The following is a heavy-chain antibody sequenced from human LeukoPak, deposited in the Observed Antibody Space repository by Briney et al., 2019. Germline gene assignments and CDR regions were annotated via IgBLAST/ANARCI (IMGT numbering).Heavy chain of an antibody. Sequence: ASVKVSCKASGYIFTNHYMHRVRQATGQGLEWMGWINPNSGNTGYAQKFQGRVTITRNTPLSTAYMELSSLRSEDTAVYYCARTPPGGDVDHWGQGTLVTVSS. CDR3: ARTPPGGDVDH. V-gene: IGHV1-8*03. CDR1: GYIFTNHY. CDR2: INPNSGNT. D-gene: IGHD3-16*01. J-gene: IGHJ4*02.